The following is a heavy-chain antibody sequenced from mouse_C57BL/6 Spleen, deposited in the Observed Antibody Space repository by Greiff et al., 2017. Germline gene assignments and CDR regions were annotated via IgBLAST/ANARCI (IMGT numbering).Heavy chain of an antibody. CDR1: GYSFTGYY. J-gene: IGHJ2*01. Sequence: EVKLMESGPELVKPGASVKISCKASGYSFTGYYMNWVKQSPEKSLEWIGEINPSTGGTTYNQKFKAKATLTVDKSSSTAYMQLKSLTSEDSAVYYCARFSHYYGSSLDYWGQGTTLTVSS. CDR3: ARFSHYYGSSLDY. V-gene: IGHV1-42*01. D-gene: IGHD1-1*01. CDR2: INPSTGGT.